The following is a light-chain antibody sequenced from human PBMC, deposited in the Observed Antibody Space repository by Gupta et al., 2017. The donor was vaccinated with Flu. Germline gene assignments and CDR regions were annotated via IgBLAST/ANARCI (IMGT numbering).Light chain of an antibody. CDR1: SSNIGRNT. Sequence: PSASGTPGQRVTISCSGSSSNIGRNTVNWYQQVPGTSPKLLIYGSYQRPSGVPDRFAGSKSGTSASLAISGLQSEDEADYYCAAWDDSLNGHYVFGTGTKVTVL. J-gene: IGLJ1*01. CDR2: GSY. V-gene: IGLV1-44*01. CDR3: AAWDDSLNGHYV.